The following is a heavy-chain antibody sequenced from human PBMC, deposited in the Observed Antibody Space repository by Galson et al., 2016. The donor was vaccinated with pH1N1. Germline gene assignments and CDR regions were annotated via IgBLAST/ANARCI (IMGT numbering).Heavy chain of an antibody. CDR3: SRVRLILPGDPTGYFDL. Sequence: SLRLSCAASGFTFSSFWMHWVRQVPGKGLVWVSRISTEGSSVSYADSVKGRFTISRDNARSTLYLEMNSLPAEDTALYYCSRVRLILPGDPTGYFDLWGQGALGTVSS. CDR1: GFTFSSFW. CDR2: ISTEGSSV. V-gene: IGHV3-74*01. D-gene: IGHD7-27*01. J-gene: IGHJ4*02.